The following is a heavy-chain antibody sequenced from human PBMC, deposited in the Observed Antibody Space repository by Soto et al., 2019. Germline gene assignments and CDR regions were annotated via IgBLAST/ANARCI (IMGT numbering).Heavy chain of an antibody. D-gene: IGHD2-15*01. Sequence: ASVKVSCKASGYTFTSYYMHWVRQAPGQGLEWMGIINPSGGSTSYAQKFQGRVTMTRDTSTSTVYMELSSLRSEDTAVYYCARVGNIVVVPTPADIDYWGQGTLVTVSS. CDR1: GYTFTSYY. CDR3: ARVGNIVVVPTPADIDY. CDR2: INPSGGST. V-gene: IGHV1-46*03. J-gene: IGHJ4*02.